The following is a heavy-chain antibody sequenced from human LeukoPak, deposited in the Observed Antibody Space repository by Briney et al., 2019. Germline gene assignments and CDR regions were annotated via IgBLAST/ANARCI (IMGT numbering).Heavy chain of an antibody. CDR1: GFTFSSYG. D-gene: IGHD4-11*01. Sequence: GGSLRLSCAASGFTFSSYGMTWVRQAPGKGLEWVSAISGSGGSTYYADSVKGRSTISRDNSKNALYLQMNNLRAEDTAVYYCARILGTTVDLWGQGTQVTVSS. CDR3: ARILGTTVDL. J-gene: IGHJ4*02. V-gene: IGHV3-23*01. CDR2: ISGSGGST.